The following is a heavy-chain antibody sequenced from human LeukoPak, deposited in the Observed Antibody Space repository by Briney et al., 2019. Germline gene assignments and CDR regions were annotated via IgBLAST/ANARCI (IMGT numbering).Heavy chain of an antibody. D-gene: IGHD1-1*01. Sequence: GGSLRLSCAASEFSVGTNYMSWVRQAPGKGLEWVSTIYTGGSTYYADSVRGRFTTSRDNSKNTLYLQMNSLRAEDTAVYYCACTWVQLYYGMDVWGQGTTVTVSS. V-gene: IGHV3-66*01. CDR1: EFSVGTNY. J-gene: IGHJ6*02. CDR3: ACTWVQLYYGMDV. CDR2: IYTGGST.